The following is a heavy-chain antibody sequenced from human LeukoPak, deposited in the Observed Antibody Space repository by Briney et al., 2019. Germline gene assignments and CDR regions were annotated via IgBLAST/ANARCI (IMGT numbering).Heavy chain of an antibody. CDR1: GGSISSYY. Sequence: SETLSLTCTVSGGSISSYYWSWIRQPPGKGLEWIGYIYYSGSTNYNPSLKSRVTISVDTSKNQFSLKLSSVTAADTAVYYCARQSEWEVWGMVVWGQGTTVTVSS. D-gene: IGHD1-26*01. CDR3: ARQSEWEVWGMVV. V-gene: IGHV4-59*08. J-gene: IGHJ6*02. CDR2: IYYSGST.